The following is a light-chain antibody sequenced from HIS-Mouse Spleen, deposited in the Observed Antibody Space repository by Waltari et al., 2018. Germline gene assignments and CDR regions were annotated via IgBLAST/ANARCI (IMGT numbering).Light chain of an antibody. CDR1: QSGLNSSNNKTY. V-gene: IGKV4-1*01. CDR2: CAS. J-gene: IGKJ2*01. CDR3: QQYYSTPYT. Sequence: DIVMTQSPDSLAVSLGERATINCKSSQSGLNSSNNKTYLAWYKQKPGQPPKLLIYCASTRESGVPDRFSGSGSVTDFTLTISSLQAEDVAVYYCQQYYSTPYTFGQGTKLEIK.